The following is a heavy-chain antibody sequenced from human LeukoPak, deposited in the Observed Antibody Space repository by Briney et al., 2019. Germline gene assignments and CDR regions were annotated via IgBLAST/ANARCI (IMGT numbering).Heavy chain of an antibody. J-gene: IGHJ4*02. Sequence: GGSLRLSCAASGFTFSSYSMSWVRQAPGKGLEWVSSISDDSNYIYYADSVEGRFTISRDNAKNALYLQVNSLRAEDTAVYYCANHLACGSTSCPPFDYWGQGTLVTVSS. CDR1: GFTFSSYS. CDR3: ANHLACGSTSCPPFDY. D-gene: IGHD2-2*01. V-gene: IGHV3-21*01. CDR2: ISDDSNYI.